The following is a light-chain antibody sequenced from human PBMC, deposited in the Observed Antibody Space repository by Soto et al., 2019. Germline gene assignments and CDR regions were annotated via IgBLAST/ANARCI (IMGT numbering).Light chain of an antibody. Sequence: QPVLTQSPSASASLGASVNLTCTLSSEHSTYAIAWHQQQPEKGPRYLMKLHSDGSHIRGDGIPDRFSGSSSGAERYLTISSLQSEDEADYYCQTWGTGFHVFGTGTKLTVL. V-gene: IGLV4-69*01. CDR2: LHSDGSH. CDR3: QTWGTGFHV. CDR1: SEHSTYA. J-gene: IGLJ1*01.